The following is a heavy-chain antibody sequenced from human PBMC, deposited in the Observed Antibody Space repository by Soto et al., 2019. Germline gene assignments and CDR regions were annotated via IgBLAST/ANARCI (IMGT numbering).Heavy chain of an antibody. J-gene: IGHJ6*02. CDR1: GYTFSNYY. CDR3: ARGPKLTDFGDRGYYVMDV. CDR2: INPSGGGT. Sequence: QVHLVQSGAEVKKPGASVTFPCKASGYTFSNYYMHWVRQAPGQGLEWVGIINPSGGGTTYAQNSQARVTMTRDTSTSTDYMELNSLRSEDTAGYYCARGPKLTDFGDRGYYVMDVWGHGTAVTVSS. V-gene: IGHV1-46*01. D-gene: IGHD4-17*01.